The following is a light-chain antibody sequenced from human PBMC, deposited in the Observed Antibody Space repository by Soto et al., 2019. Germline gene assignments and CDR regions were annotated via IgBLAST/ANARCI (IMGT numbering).Light chain of an antibody. Sequence: EIVMTQSPATLSVSPGERATLSCRASQSVSSDLAWYHQKPGQAPRLLIYGASTRATGIPARFSGSGSGTEGTLTINSLQSEEFAVYYCQQYNNWPRTFGQGTKVDIK. CDR1: QSVSSD. V-gene: IGKV3-15*01. CDR2: GAS. CDR3: QQYNNWPRT. J-gene: IGKJ1*01.